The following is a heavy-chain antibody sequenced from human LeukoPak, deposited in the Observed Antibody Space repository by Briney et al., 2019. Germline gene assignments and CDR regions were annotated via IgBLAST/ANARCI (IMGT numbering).Heavy chain of an antibody. Sequence: PGGSMRLSXAASGFTFSSYGMHWVRQAPGKGLEWVAVIWYDGGNKYYADSVKGRFTISRDNSKNTLYLQMNSLRAEDTAVYYCAKARYSYDHYYFDYWGQGTLVTVSS. J-gene: IGHJ4*02. D-gene: IGHD5-18*01. CDR3: AKARYSYDHYYFDY. CDR2: IWYDGGNK. CDR1: GFTFSSYG. V-gene: IGHV3-33*06.